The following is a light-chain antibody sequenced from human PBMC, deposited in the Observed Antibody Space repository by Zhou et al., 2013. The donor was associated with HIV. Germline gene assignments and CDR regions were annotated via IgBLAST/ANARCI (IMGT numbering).Light chain of an antibody. CDR2: GAS. V-gene: IGKV1-6*01. J-gene: IGKJ1*01. CDR3: LQHNSLPQT. Sequence: AIQMTQSPSSLSASVGDRVTITCRASQDIRNELGWYQQKPGKAPKVLIYGASSLQSGVPSRFSGSGSGTDFTLTISSLQPEDFATYYCLQHNSLPQTFGQGPRWKSN. CDR1: QDIRNE.